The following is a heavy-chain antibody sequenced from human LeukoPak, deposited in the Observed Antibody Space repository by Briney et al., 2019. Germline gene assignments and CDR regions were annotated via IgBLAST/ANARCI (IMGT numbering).Heavy chain of an antibody. J-gene: IGHJ5*01. V-gene: IGHV3-23*01. CDR3: AKPISGGLAVTADWFHP. CDR2: INANSGTT. Sequence: GGSLRLSCTASGFAFSVYAMSWLRQPPGKGLEWVSTINANSGTTSYAASVRGRFTISRDNSKSTLYLQLNTLRADDTATYYCAKPISGGLAVTADWFHPWGQGTLVVVSS. CDR1: GFAFSVYA. D-gene: IGHD6-19*01.